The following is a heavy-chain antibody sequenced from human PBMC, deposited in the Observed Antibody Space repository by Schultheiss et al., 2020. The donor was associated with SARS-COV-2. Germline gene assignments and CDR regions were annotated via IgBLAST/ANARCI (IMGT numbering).Heavy chain of an antibody. J-gene: IGHJ4*02. CDR1: GGSFSAYY. Sequence: SETLSLTCAVYGGSFSAYYWSWIRQPPGKGLEWIGYIYYSGSTNYNPSLKSRVTISVDTSKNQFSLKLSSVTAADTAVYYCARLAYSYDSSGYLLAPTFDYWGQGTLVTVSS. V-gene: IGHV4-59*08. D-gene: IGHD3-22*01. CDR3: ARLAYSYDSSGYLLAPTFDY. CDR2: IYYSGST.